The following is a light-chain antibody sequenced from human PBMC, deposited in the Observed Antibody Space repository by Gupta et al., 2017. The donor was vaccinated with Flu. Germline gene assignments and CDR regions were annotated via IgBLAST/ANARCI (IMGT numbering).Light chain of an antibody. J-gene: IGLJ1*01. Sequence: QSVLAQPPSASGTPGQRVTITCSGSSSNIGSNAVNWYQQFPGTSPQHLFYGSNQRPSGVPARFAGSKSCASASLATRGLQSEDEADYYCAAWDDSLNGHYVFGTGTKVTVL. CDR2: GSN. V-gene: IGLV1-44*01. CDR3: AAWDDSLNGHYV. CDR1: SSNIGSNA.